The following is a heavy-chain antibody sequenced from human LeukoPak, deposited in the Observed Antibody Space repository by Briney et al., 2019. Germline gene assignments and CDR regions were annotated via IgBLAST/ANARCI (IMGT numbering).Heavy chain of an antibody. CDR2: IKQDGSEK. Sequence: GGSLRLSCAASGFTFSSYWMTWVRRAPGKGLEWVANIKQDGSEKYYVDSVKGRFTISRDSAKNSPYLQMNSLRAEDTAVYYCARISSSYYYFNYWGQGTLVTVSS. CDR3: ARISSSYYYFNY. J-gene: IGHJ4*02. V-gene: IGHV3-7*01. CDR1: GFTFSSYW. D-gene: IGHD6-13*01.